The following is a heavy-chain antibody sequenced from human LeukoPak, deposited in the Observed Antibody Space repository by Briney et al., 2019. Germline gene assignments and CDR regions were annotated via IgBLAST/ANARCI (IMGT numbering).Heavy chain of an antibody. Sequence: PGGSLRLSCAASGFTVSSNYMSWVRQAPGKGLEWVSVIHSGGSTYYVDSVKGRFTISRDNSKNTLYLQMNSLRAEDTAVYYCARGVALHSDGWTPPVYWGQGTLVTVSS. J-gene: IGHJ4*02. CDR1: GFTVSSNY. D-gene: IGHD6-19*01. CDR3: ARGVALHSDGWTPPVY. V-gene: IGHV3-66*01. CDR2: IHSGGST.